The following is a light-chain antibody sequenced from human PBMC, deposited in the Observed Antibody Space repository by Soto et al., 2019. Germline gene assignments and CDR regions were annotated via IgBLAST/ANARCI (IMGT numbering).Light chain of an antibody. V-gene: IGLV1-47*01. CDR2: RSN. J-gene: IGLJ2*01. Sequence: QSVLTQPPSASGTPGQRVTISCSGSSSNIGSNYVYWYQQLPGTAPKLLIYRSNQWPSGVPDRFSGSKSGTSASLAISGLRSEDEADYYCAAWDDSLGGPIFGGGTKLTVL. CDR3: AAWDDSLGGPI. CDR1: SSNIGSNY.